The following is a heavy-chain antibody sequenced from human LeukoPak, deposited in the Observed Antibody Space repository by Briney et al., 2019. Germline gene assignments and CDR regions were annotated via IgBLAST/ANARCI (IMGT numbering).Heavy chain of an antibody. Sequence: SETLSLTCTVSGGSISSYYWSWIRQPPGKGLGWIGYIYYSGSTNYNPSLKSRVTISVDTSKNQFSLKLSSVTAADTAVYYWARDHQSSSSSNYYMDVWGKGTTVTVSS. CDR3: ARDHQSSSSSNYYMDV. CDR2: IYYSGST. D-gene: IGHD6-6*01. V-gene: IGHV4-59*01. J-gene: IGHJ6*03. CDR1: GGSISSYY.